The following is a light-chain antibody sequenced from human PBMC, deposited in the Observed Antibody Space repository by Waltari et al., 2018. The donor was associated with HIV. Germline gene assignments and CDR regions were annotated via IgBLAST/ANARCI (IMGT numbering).Light chain of an antibody. J-gene: IGKJ3*01. V-gene: IGKV1-33*01. CDR3: QQYDSLLFT. CDR1: QDISKY. Sequence: DIQMTQSPSSLSASVGDRVTITGQASQDISKYLSWHQQKPGKAPRLLISDASNLQTGVPSRFSGSGSGMDFTFTISSLQPEDIATYFCQQYDSLLFTFGPGTKVDIK. CDR2: DAS.